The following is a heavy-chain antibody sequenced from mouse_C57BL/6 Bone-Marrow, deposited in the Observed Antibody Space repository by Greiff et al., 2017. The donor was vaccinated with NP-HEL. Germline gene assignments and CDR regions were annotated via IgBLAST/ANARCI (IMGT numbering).Heavy chain of an antibody. Sequence: EVQLQQSGPELVKPGASVKISCKASGYTFTDYYMNWVKQSHGKSLEWIGAINPNNGGTSYNQKFKGKATLTVDKSSSTAYMELRSLTSEDSAVYYCARWCYYDVPSYAMGCWGQGTSVTVAS. V-gene: IGHV1-26*01. J-gene: IGHJ4*01. CDR2: INPNNGGT. D-gene: IGHD2-4*01. CDR1: GYTFTDYY. CDR3: ARWCYYDVPSYAMGC.